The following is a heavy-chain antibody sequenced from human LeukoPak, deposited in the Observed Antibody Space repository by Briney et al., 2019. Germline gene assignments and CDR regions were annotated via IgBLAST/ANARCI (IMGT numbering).Heavy chain of an antibody. CDR1: GFTFSSYE. CDR2: ISSSGSTI. V-gene: IGHV3-48*03. J-gene: IGHJ4*02. D-gene: IGHD1-26*01. Sequence: GGSLRLSCAASGFTFSSYEMNWVRQAPGKGLEWVSYISSSGSTIYYADSVKGRFTISRDNAKNSLYLQLNSLRAEDTAVYYCANSGSYSDFNYWGQGTLVTVSS. CDR3: ANSGSYSDFNY.